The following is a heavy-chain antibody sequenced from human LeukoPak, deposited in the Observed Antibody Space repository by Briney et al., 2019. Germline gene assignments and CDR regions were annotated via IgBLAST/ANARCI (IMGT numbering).Heavy chain of an antibody. J-gene: IGHJ4*02. Sequence: PGRSLRLSCAASGFTFSSYAMHWVRQAPGKGLEWVAVISYDGSNKYYADSVKGRFTISRDNAKNSLYLQMNSLRAEDTAVYYCARAEYSWNAGGTQYYFDYWGQGTLVTVSS. D-gene: IGHD1-1*01. V-gene: IGHV3-30*04. CDR1: GFTFSSYA. CDR2: ISYDGSNK. CDR3: ARAEYSWNAGGTQYYFDY.